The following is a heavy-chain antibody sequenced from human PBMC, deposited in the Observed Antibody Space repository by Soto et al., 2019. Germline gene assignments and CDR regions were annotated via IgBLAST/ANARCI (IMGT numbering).Heavy chain of an antibody. D-gene: IGHD2-8*02. CDR2: ISRDGGTK. V-gene: IGHV3-30*03. CDR1: GFTVSTYG. J-gene: IGHJ5*02. Sequence: QVQLVESGGGVVQPGRSLRLSCAVSGFTVSTYGMHWVRQAPGKGLEWVAVISRDGGTKYYADSVKGRFTISRDNSRNTLFLEMNSLRGDDMAVYYCPGGVASGSWGQGTLVTVSS. CDR3: PGGVASGS.